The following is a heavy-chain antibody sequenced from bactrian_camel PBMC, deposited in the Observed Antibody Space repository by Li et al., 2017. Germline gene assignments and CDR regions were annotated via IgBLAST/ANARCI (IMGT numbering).Heavy chain of an antibody. CDR3: VRDRGLAVPAGSFDY. V-gene: IGHV3S54*01. D-gene: IGHD6*01. Sequence: HVQLVESGGGSVQAGESLRLSCVASGYTLPMNMGWFRRLPGQERERVATIYTGGRIPGYADSVKGRFTISRDNAKNTLYLQLDSLKTEDTAMYYCVRDRGLAVPAGSFDYWAQGTQVTVS. CDR2: IYTGGRIP. CDR1: GYTLPMN. J-gene: IGHJ6*01.